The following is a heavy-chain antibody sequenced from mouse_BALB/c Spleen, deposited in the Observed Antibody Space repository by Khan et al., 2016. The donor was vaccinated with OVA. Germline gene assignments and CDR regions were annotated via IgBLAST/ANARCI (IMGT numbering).Heavy chain of an antibody. D-gene: IGHD1-2*01. CDR2: INTYTGEP. J-gene: IGHJ4*01. Sequence: QIQLVQSDPELKKPGETVKVSCKASWYTFTNFGMNWVKQAPGKGLEWMGWINTYTGEPTYADDFKGRFAFSLDTSASTAYLQINNLKNEDTATYSCARPSDITYTMAYWGQGTSVTVSS. CDR3: ARPSDITYTMAY. V-gene: IGHV9-3-1*01. CDR1: WYTFTNFG.